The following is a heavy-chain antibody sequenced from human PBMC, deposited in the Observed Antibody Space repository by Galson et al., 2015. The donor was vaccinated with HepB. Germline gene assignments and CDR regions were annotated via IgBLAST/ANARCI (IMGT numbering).Heavy chain of an antibody. D-gene: IGHD3-3*01. J-gene: IGHJ6*02. V-gene: IGHV4-59*01. CDR1: GGSISSYY. CDR2: IYCSGST. CDR3: ARGRPKLETYYDFWSGYFSGDYYYGMDV. Sequence: ETLSLTCTVSGGSISSYYWSWIRQPPGKGLEWIGYIYCSGSTNYTPSVKSRVTISVDTSKNQFSLKLSSVTAADTAVYYCARGRPKLETYYDFWSGYFSGDYYYGMDVWGQGTTVTVSS.